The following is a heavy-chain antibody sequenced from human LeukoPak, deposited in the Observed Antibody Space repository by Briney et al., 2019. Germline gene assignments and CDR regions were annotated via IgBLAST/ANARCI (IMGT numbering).Heavy chain of an antibody. J-gene: IGHJ4*02. CDR1: GFTFSSNA. Sequence: GGSLRLSCAASGFTFSSNAMSWVRQAPRKELDWVSANSGSGGNTYYAASVKGRFTISRDNSKNTLYLQMNSLTAEDTAVYYCAKGFGEPLMPFDYWGQGTLVTVSS. D-gene: IGHD3-10*01. CDR3: AKGFGEPLMPFDY. CDR2: NSGSGGNT. V-gene: IGHV3-23*01.